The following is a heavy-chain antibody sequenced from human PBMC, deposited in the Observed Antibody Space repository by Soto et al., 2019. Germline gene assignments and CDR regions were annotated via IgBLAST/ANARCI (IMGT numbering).Heavy chain of an antibody. J-gene: IGHJ4*02. Sequence: QVQLQESGPGLVKPSGTLSLTCAVSGDSISSSKWWSCVRQPPGKGLEWIGEIYHSGTTTYNPSLKSRVIISVDKSKNQFSLKVTSVTDADTAVYFCARGERQQQRDYWGQGTLVTVSS. D-gene: IGHD6-25*01. CDR2: IYHSGTT. V-gene: IGHV4-4*02. CDR1: GDSISSSKW. CDR3: ARGERQQQRDY.